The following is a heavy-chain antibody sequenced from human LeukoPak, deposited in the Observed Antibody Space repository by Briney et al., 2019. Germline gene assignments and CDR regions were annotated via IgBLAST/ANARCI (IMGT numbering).Heavy chain of an antibody. CDR2: IIEKGNT. Sequence: SETLSLTCALYGGSFSSYSWSWTWIRQTPEKGLEWIGEIIEKGNTNYNPSLKSRDTIDLDTSKHQFSLKMTSMTAADTAMYYCARGYYPPRWYFDLWGRGTLVTVSS. CDR3: ARGYYPPRWYFDL. D-gene: IGHD3-10*01. CDR1: GGSFSSYS. V-gene: IGHV4-34*01. J-gene: IGHJ2*01.